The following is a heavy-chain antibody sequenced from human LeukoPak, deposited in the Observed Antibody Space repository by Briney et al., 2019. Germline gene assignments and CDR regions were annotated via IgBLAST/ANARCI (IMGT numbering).Heavy chain of an antibody. CDR2: ITATSSST. D-gene: IGHD3-22*01. V-gene: IGHV3-23*01. CDR3: AKDLSITMIVVVITYFDY. J-gene: IGHJ4*02. CDR1: GFTFSSYA. Sequence: GGSLRLSCAASGFTFSSYAMSWVRQAPGKGLEWVSAITATSSSTYDADSVQGRFTISRDNSKNTLYLQMNSLRAEDTAVYYCAKDLSITMIVVVITYFDYWGQGTLVTVSS.